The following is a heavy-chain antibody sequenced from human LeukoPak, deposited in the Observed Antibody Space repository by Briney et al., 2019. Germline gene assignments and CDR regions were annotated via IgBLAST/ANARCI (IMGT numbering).Heavy chain of an antibody. V-gene: IGHV4-31*03. CDR3: ARVYGGVGY. CDR1: GDSVSSGGYY. CDR2: AYYSGST. D-gene: IGHD4-23*01. J-gene: IGHJ4*02. Sequence: SETLSLTCTVSGDSVSSGGYYWSWIRQHPGKGLEWIGNAYYSGSTYYNPSLKSRVTLSVDPSKNQFSLKLSSVTAADTAVYYCARVYGGVGYWGQGTLVTVSS.